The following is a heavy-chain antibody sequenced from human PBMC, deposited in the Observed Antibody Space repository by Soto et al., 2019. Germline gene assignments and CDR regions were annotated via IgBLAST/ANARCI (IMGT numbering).Heavy chain of an antibody. CDR2: INAGNGHT. CDR1: GFTFVMYA. J-gene: IGHJ4*02. Sequence: QVQFVQSGAEVQKPGASVKVSCKASGFTFVMYAIHWVRQAPGQGLEWMAWINAGNGHTTYSQKFQGRVTIIRDTSARTVYMELRSLRFEDTAVYYCAIRGYHDSSPFRYWGQGTLVTVSS. D-gene: IGHD3-22*01. V-gene: IGHV1-3*01. CDR3: AIRGYHDSSPFRY.